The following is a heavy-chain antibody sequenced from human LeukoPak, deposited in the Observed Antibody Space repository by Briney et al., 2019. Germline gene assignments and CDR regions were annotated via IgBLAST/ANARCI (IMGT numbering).Heavy chain of an antibody. V-gene: IGHV3-30-3*01. D-gene: IGHD5-12*01. CDR1: GFTFSSYA. J-gene: IGHJ4*02. CDR3: ARGHTRWLQLVVRSGYFDY. CDR2: ISYDGSNK. Sequence: GGSLRLSCAASGFTFSSYAMHWVRQAPGKGLEWVAVISYDGSNKYYADSVKGRFTISRDNSKNTLYLQMNSLRAEDTAVCYCARGHTRWLQLVVRSGYFDYWGQGTLVTVSS.